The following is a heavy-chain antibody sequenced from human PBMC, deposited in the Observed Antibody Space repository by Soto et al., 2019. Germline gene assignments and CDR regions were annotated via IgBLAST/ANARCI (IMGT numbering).Heavy chain of an antibody. CDR1: GGTFSSYA. D-gene: IGHD5-12*01. CDR2: IIPIFGTA. J-gene: IGHJ5*02. CDR3: ARSEGYSGYDEGRYSWFDP. Sequence: QVQLVQSGAEAKKPGSSVKVSCKASGGTFSSYAINWVRQAPGQGLEWMGGIIPIFGTANYAQKFQGRVTITADEYTSTAYMELTSLRSEDTAVYYGARSEGYSGYDEGRYSWFDPWGQGTLVTVSS. V-gene: IGHV1-69*12.